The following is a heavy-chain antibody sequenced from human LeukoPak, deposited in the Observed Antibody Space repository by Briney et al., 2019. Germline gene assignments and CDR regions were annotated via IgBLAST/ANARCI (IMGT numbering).Heavy chain of an antibody. V-gene: IGHV1-8*01. CDR2: MNPNSGNT. CDR1: GYTFTSYD. Sequence: GASVKVSCKASGYTFTSYDINWVRQATGQGLEWMGWMNPNSGNTGYAQKFQGRVTMTRNTSISTAYMELGSLRSEDTAVYYCARGRRDDYGYGMDVWGQGTTVTVSS. CDR3: ARGRRDDYGYGMDV. J-gene: IGHJ6*02. D-gene: IGHD4-17*01.